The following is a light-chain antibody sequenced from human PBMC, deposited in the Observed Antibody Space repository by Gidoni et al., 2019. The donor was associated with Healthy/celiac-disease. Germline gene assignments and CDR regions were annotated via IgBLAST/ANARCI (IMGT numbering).Light chain of an antibody. CDR1: QSVRSN. J-gene: IGKJ4*01. CDR2: GAS. CDR3: QQYNNWPPLT. Sequence: ERVMPQSPATLSVSPGERATLSCRASQSVRSNLAWYQQKPGQAPRLLIYGASTRATGTPARFSGSGSGTEFTLTISSLQSEDFAVYYCQQYNNWPPLTFGGGTKVEIK. V-gene: IGKV3-15*01.